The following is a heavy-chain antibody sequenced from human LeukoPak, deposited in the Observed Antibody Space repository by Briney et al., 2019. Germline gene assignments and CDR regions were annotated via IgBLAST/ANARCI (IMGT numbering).Heavy chain of an antibody. Sequence: PSETLSLTCTVSGGSIDSSNYYWDWIRQPPGKGLEWLGNIYYSGTTFYTSSLKSRVTISAHMSKNQFSLRLTSVTAADTAVYYCARQRADYFYHYMAVWGKGTTVIVSS. CDR3: ARQRADYFYHYMAV. CDR2: IYYSGTT. CDR1: GGSIDSSNYY. J-gene: IGHJ6*03. V-gene: IGHV4-39*01.